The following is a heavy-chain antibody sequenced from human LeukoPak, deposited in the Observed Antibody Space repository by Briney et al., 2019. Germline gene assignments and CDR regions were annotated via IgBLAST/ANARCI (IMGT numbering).Heavy chain of an antibody. CDR2: ISCSSIDI. V-gene: IGHV3-21*01. J-gene: IGHJ4*02. Sequence: GGSLRLFCAASGYTFRGYTMNWVRRAPGKGLVWVSSISCSSIDINYADSVKGRFTTPRDNAKKSLYRQRNSLRAEDTAVYYCARWGDYGGYDRSPIDYWGQGTLVTVSS. CDR3: ARWGDYGGYDRSPIDY. CDR1: GYTFRGYT. D-gene: IGHD5-12*01.